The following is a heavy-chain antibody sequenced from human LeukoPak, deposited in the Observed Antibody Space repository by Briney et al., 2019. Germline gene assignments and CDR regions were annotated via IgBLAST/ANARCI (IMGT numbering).Heavy chain of an antibody. Sequence: ASVKASCKASGYTFTDYYIHWVRQAPGQGLEWMGWINPDSSGTSYAQKFQGRVTMTRETSIITAYMELSRLRSDDTAVYYCAREVAGTIYSDYWGQGTLVTVSS. CDR3: AREVAGTIYSDY. CDR1: GYTFTDYY. J-gene: IGHJ4*02. D-gene: IGHD6-19*01. V-gene: IGHV1-2*02. CDR2: INPDSSGT.